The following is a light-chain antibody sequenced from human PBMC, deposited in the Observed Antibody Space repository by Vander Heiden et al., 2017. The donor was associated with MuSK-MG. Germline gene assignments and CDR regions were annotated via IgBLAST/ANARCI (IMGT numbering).Light chain of an antibody. CDR3: QAWDSSTGGV. V-gene: IGLV3-1*01. Sequence: SYELTQPPSLSVSPRQTASITCSGDKLGDKYACWYQQKPGQSPVLVIYQDSKRPSGIPERFSGSNSGNTATLTISGTQAMDEADYYCQAWDSSTGGVFGGGTKLTVL. CDR1: KLGDKY. J-gene: IGLJ2*01. CDR2: QDS.